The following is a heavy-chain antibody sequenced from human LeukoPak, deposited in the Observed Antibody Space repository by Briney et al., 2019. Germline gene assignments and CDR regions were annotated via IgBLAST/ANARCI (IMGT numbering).Heavy chain of an antibody. CDR2: INHSGST. D-gene: IGHD6-6*01. CDR3: ARVKRRMGSSSGDYSDY. J-gene: IGHJ4*02. V-gene: IGHV4-34*01. Sequence: PSETLSLTCAVDGRSFSGYYWSWIRQPPGKGQEWIGEINHSGSTNYNPSLKSRVTISVDTSKNQFSLKLTSVTAADTAVYYCARVKRRMGSSSGDYSDYWGQGALVTVSS. CDR1: GRSFSGYY.